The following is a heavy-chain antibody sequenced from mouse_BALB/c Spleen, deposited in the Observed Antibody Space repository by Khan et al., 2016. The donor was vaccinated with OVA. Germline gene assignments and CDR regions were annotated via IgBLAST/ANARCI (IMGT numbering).Heavy chain of an antibody. CDR2: ISYSGGT. V-gene: IGHV3-2*02. J-gene: IGHJ2*01. D-gene: IGHD1-1*01. CDR1: GYSITSGYA. Sequence: EVQLQESGPGLVKPSQSLSLTCTVTGYSITSGYAWNWIRQFPGNKLEWMGYISYSGGTSYNPSFKSRISITRDKSKNQFFLQLNSVTTEDTATYNCARGNYYGYYFDYWGQGTTLTVSA. CDR3: ARGNYYGYYFDY.